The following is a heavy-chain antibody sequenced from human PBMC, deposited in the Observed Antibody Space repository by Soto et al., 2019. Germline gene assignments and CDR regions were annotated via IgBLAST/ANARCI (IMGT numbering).Heavy chain of an antibody. CDR3: VKGGWLED. D-gene: IGHD6-19*01. CDR1: GFPFSTYE. J-gene: IGHJ4*02. V-gene: IGHV3-23*01. Sequence: EVQLLESGGGLIQPGGSLRLSCAASGFPFSTYEMTWARQSPGKGLEWVAFITSSGGPTYYADSVRGRFTISRDNSKNTLYLQMDSLRVEDTARYYCVKGGWLEDWGQGTLVTVSS. CDR2: ITSSGGPT.